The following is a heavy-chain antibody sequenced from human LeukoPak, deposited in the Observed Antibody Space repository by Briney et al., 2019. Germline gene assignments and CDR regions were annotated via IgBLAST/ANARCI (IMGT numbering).Heavy chain of an antibody. CDR3: ARGTVGATNYADY. CDR1: GYTFTGYY. Sequence: ASVKVSCKASGYTFTGYYMHWVRQAPGQGLEWMGWINPNRGGTNYAQKFQGRVTMTRDTSISTAYMELSRLRSDDTAVYYCARGTVGATNYADYWGQGTLVTVSS. D-gene: IGHD1-26*01. V-gene: IGHV1-2*02. J-gene: IGHJ4*02. CDR2: INPNRGGT.